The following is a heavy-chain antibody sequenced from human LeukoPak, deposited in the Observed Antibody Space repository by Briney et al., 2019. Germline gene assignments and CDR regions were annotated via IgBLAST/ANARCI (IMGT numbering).Heavy chain of an antibody. D-gene: IGHD3-22*01. CDR1: GGSISSHY. CDR2: IYYSGST. J-gene: IGHJ5*02. CDR3: ARDQRGYYYDSSGYYFFDP. Sequence: SETLTLTCTVSGGSISSHYWSWIRQPPGKGLEWIGYIYYSGSTNYNPSLKSRVTISVDTSKNQFSLKLSSVTAADTAVYYCARDQRGYYYDSSGYYFFDPWGQGTLVTVSS. V-gene: IGHV4-59*11.